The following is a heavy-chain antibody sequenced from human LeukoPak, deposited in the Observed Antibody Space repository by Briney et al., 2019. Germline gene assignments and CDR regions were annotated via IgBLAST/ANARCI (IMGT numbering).Heavy chain of an antibody. J-gene: IGHJ4*02. CDR2: IYYSGST. V-gene: IGHV4-39*07. D-gene: IGHD3-22*01. Sequence: SETLSLTCTVSGGSISSSSYYWGWIRQPPGKGLEWIGSIYYSGSTYYNPSLKSRVTISVDTSKNQFSLKLSSVTAADTAVYYCARVGSYYDSSGYFGYWGQGTLVTVSS. CDR3: ARVGSYYDSSGYFGY. CDR1: GGSISSSSYY.